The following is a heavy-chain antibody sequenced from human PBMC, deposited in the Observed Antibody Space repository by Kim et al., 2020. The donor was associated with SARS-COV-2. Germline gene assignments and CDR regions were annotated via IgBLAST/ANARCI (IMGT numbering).Heavy chain of an antibody. CDR3: AKDSGSCSGGSCYRGSPDY. Sequence: GGSLRLSCAASGFTFDDYTMHWVRQAPGKGLEWVSLISWDGGSTYYADSVKGRFTISRDNSKNSLYLQMNSLRTEDTALYYCAKDSGSCSGGSCYRGSPDYWGQGTLVTVSS. CDR1: GFTFDDYT. V-gene: IGHV3-43*01. D-gene: IGHD2-15*01. CDR2: ISWDGGST. J-gene: IGHJ4*02.